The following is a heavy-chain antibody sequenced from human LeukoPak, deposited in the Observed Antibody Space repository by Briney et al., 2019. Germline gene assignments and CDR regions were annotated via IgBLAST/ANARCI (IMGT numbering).Heavy chain of an antibody. CDR2: IYTSGST. Sequence: SETLSLTCTVSGGSISSGSYYWSWIRQPAGKGLEWIGRIYTSGSTNYNPSLKSRVTISVDTSKNQFSLKLSSVTAADTAVYYCARIIRRLDILTADIGGYFDYWGQGTLVTVSS. J-gene: IGHJ4*02. D-gene: IGHD3-9*01. V-gene: IGHV4-61*02. CDR3: ARIIRRLDILTADIGGYFDY. CDR1: GGSISSGSYY.